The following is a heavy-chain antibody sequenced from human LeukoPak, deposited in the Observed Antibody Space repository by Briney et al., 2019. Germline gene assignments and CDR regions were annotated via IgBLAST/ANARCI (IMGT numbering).Heavy chain of an antibody. Sequence: SETLSLTCTVSGGSISSYYWSWIRQPPGKGQEWIGYIYYSGSTNYNPSLKSRVTISVDTSKNQFSLKLSSVTAADTAVYYCASLAVAGTLRLDYWGQGTLVTVSS. J-gene: IGHJ4*02. V-gene: IGHV4-59*01. CDR3: ASLAVAGTLRLDY. CDR2: IYYSGST. D-gene: IGHD6-19*01. CDR1: GGSISSYY.